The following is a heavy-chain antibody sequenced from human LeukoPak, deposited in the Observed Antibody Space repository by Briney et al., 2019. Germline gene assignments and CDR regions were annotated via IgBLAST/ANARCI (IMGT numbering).Heavy chain of an antibody. Sequence: PSGTLSLTCTVSGGSISSYYWSWIRQPAGKGLEWIGRIYTSGSTNYNPSLKSRVTMSVDTSENQFSLNLTSVTAADTAVYYCAREYGSGSEFDPWGQGTLVTVSS. CDR2: IYTSGST. V-gene: IGHV4-4*07. CDR3: AREYGSGSEFDP. J-gene: IGHJ5*02. CDR1: GGSISSYY. D-gene: IGHD3-10*01.